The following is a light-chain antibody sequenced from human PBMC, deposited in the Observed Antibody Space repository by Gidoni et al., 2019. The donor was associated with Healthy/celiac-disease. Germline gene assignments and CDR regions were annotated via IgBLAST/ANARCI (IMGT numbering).Light chain of an antibody. Sequence: IQMTQSPSSLSASVGDRVTITCRASQSISSYLNWYQQKPGKAPKLLIYAESSLQSGVPSRFSGSGSETDFTLTISSLQPEDFATYYCQQSYSTPLTFGGGTKVEIK. CDR1: QSISSY. V-gene: IGKV1-39*01. J-gene: IGKJ4*01. CDR2: AES. CDR3: QQSYSTPLT.